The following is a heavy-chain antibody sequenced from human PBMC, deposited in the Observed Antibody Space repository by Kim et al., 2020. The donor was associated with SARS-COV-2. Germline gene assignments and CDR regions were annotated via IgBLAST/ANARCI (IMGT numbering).Heavy chain of an antibody. Sequence: ASVKVSCKASGYTFTDYYMHWVRQAPGQGLEWMGWINPNSGGTNFAQNFQGWVTMTRDTSISTAYMELSRLRSDDTAVDYCVRAGRRYYFDDWGQGTLVTVSS. CDR2: INPNSGGT. J-gene: IGHJ4*02. CDR3: VRAGRRYYFDD. V-gene: IGHV1-2*04. D-gene: IGHD1-26*01. CDR1: GYTFTDYY.